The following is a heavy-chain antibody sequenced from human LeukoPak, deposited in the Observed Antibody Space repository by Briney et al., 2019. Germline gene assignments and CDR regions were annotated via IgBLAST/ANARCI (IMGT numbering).Heavy chain of an antibody. Sequence: ASVKVSCKTSGYTFSDYYIHWIRQAPGQGLEWMGWMNPNSGNTGYAQKFQGRVTMTRNTSISTAYMELSSLRSEDTAVYYCARGQQWLRSWGQGTLVTVSS. J-gene: IGHJ5*02. CDR3: ARGQQWLRS. D-gene: IGHD5-12*01. V-gene: IGHV1-8*02. CDR1: GYTFSDYY. CDR2: MNPNSGNT.